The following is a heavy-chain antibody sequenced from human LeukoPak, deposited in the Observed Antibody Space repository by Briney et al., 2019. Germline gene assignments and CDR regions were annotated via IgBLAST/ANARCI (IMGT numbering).Heavy chain of an antibody. J-gene: IGHJ6*03. Sequence: PGGSLRLSCAASGFTFSSYWMSWARQAPGKGLEGVANIKQDGSEKYYVDSVRGRFTISRDNAKTSLYLQMNSLRAEDTAVYYCARVRVSNAMDVWGKGTTVTVSS. CDR1: GFTFSSYW. V-gene: IGHV3-7*01. CDR2: IKQDGSEK. CDR3: ARVRVSNAMDV.